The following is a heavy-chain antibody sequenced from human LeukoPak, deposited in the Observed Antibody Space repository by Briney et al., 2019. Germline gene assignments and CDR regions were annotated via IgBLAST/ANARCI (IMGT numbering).Heavy chain of an antibody. Sequence: SQTLSLTCTVSGGSISSGDYYWSWIRQPPGKGLEWIGYIYYSGSTYYNPSLKSRVTISVDTSKNQFSLKLSSVTAADTAVYYCARGVGYYDSSGYYYFDYWGQGTLVTVSS. D-gene: IGHD3-22*01. CDR3: ARGVGYYDSSGYYYFDY. CDR2: IYYSGST. V-gene: IGHV4-30-4*01. J-gene: IGHJ4*02. CDR1: GGSISSGDYY.